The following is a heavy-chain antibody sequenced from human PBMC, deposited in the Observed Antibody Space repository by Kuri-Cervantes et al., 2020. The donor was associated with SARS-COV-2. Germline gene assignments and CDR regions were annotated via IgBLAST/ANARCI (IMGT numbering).Heavy chain of an antibody. CDR1: GGSISSGGYY. CDR3: ARVTGYGGNSFTDY. J-gene: IGHJ4*02. CDR2: ISHSEID. V-gene: IGHV4-30-2*01. Sequence: LRLSCTVSGGSISSGGYYCSWIRQPPGKGLEWIGYISHSEIDYYNQSLKSRVTMTLGTSLDTSRNQFSRKMPTVTAADTAVYFCARVTGYGGNSFTDYWGQGTLVTVSS. D-gene: IGHD4-23*01.